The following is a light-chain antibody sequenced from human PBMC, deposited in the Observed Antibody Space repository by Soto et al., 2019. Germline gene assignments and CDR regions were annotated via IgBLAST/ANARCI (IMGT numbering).Light chain of an antibody. Sequence: QSVVTQPASVSGSPGQSITIPCTGTNSDVGGYNYVPWYQHHPGKAPKLMIYEVFNRPSGVSSRFSGSKSGSTASLTISGLQAEDEAYYYCSAYTTSNTLYVFGNGTKVTVL. J-gene: IGLJ1*01. CDR3: SAYTTSNTLYV. CDR2: EVF. V-gene: IGLV2-14*01. CDR1: NSDVGGYNY.